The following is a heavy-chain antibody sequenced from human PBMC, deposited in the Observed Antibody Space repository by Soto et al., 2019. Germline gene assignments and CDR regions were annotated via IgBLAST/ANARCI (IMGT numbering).Heavy chain of an antibody. CDR2: ISYDASNK. V-gene: IGHV3-30*18. CDR1: GFSFSSYA. CDR3: AKDLWPERGSGSPLDY. J-gene: IGHJ4*02. D-gene: IGHD6-19*01. Sequence: QVQLVESGGGVVQPGGSLRVSCAASGFSFSSYAMHWVRQAPGKGLERVAGISYDASNKYYADSVKGRFTVSRDKSKNPLYLQLNSLRVEDTAVYHCAKDLWPERGSGSPLDYWGQGTVVTVSS.